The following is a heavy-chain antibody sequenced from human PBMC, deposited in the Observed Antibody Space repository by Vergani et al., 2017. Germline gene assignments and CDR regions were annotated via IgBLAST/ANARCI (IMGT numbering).Heavy chain of an antibody. CDR3: GRGIRGGLSEFDY. V-gene: IGHV3-7*04. Sequence: VQLVESGGALVQPGGSLRLSCIGSGFIFSDHWMSWVRQAPGKGLEFVANIHLAGSAENYVDSVRGRFTISRDNAKNSVILQMNKVRGEGTAIYYGGRGIRGGLSEFDYWGEGALVAVSS. CDR1: GFIFSDHW. D-gene: IGHD2/OR15-2a*01. CDR2: IHLAGSAE. J-gene: IGHJ4*02.